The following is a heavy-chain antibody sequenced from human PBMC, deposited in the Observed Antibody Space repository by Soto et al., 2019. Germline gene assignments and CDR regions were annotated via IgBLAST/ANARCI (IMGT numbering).Heavy chain of an antibody. Sequence: QVHLVQSGAEVKKPGASVKVSCKTSGYTFSAYYMHWVRQAPGQGLEWMGWINPKSGGTLYAQKFQGRVTMTRDTSISTAYMELSRLRSDDTAVYYCARGGTFAYDTSGYSVYWGQGTLVTVS. V-gene: IGHV1-2*02. CDR2: INPKSGGT. D-gene: IGHD3-22*01. CDR3: ARGGTFAYDTSGYSVY. CDR1: GYTFSAYY. J-gene: IGHJ4*02.